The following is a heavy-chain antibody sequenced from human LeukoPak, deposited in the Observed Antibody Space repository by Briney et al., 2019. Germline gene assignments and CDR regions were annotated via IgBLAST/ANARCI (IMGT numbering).Heavy chain of an antibody. CDR3: AKWAARGNGLPRSHLDD. D-gene: IGHD4-23*01. CDR1: GFTFSSYA. Sequence: PGGSLRLSCVASGFTFSSYAMSWVRQAPGKGLGCVSVISGSGRTTDYADSVKGRFTISRDNSKDTLYLHLNSLRAEDTALYYCAKWAARGNGLPRSHLDDWGQGTLVTVSS. J-gene: IGHJ4*02. V-gene: IGHV3-23*01. CDR2: ISGSGRTT.